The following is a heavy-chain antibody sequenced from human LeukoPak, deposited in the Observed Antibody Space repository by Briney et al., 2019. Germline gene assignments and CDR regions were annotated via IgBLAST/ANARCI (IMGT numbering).Heavy chain of an antibody. J-gene: IGHJ4*02. CDR1: GYAFAAYY. CDR3: ARVSPYDLWSGGRQVFDY. D-gene: IGHD3-3*01. V-gene: IGHV1-2*02. CDR2: INPDSDGT. Sequence: ASVKVSCKASGYAFAAYYVHWARQAPGQGPEWMGWINPDSDGTNFAQKFQGRVIMTTDTSISTAYMELTSLTSDDTAVYYCARVSPYDLWSGGRQVFDYCGKVTLVTVSS.